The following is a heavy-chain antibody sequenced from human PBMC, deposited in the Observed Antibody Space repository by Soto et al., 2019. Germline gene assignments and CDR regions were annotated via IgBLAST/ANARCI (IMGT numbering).Heavy chain of an antibody. V-gene: IGHV2-5*02. CDR1: GFSLYTRGVG. D-gene: IGHD2-2*02. J-gene: IGHJ6*04. Sequence: QITLKESRPTLVKPTQTLTLTCSFSGFSLYTRGVGVGWVRQPPGKALEWLALLYWDNTRRYSPSLKNSLTIAKGTSENQVVLTMTNMEPEDTGTYYCARYTTDTYFDVWCKGTTGTVSS. CDR3: ARYTTDTYFDV. CDR2: LYWDNTR.